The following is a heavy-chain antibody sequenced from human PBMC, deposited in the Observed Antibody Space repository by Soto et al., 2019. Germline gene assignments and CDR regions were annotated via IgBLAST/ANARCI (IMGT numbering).Heavy chain of an antibody. CDR3: ARPSLIAVASIDY. CDR2: IYYSGST. V-gene: IGHV4-59*08. Sequence: PSETLSLTCTVSGGSISSYYWSWIRQPPGKGLEWIGYIYYSGSTNYNPSLKSRVTISVDTSKNQFSLKLSSVTAADTAVYYCARPSLIAVASIDYWGQGTLVTVSS. CDR1: GGSISSYY. D-gene: IGHD6-19*01. J-gene: IGHJ4*02.